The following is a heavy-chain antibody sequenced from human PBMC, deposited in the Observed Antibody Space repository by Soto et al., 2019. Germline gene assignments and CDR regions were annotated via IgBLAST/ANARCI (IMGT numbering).Heavy chain of an antibody. CDR1: GGSVSSNYY. Sequence: SETLSLTCTVSGGSVSSNYYWGWIRQPPGKGLEWIGSIFYSGSTYYNPSLQSRITISVDTSKNQFSLRLSSVTAADTAVYYCARHGWFGRSALSYYFDYWGQRTLVTVS. D-gene: IGHD2-15*01. V-gene: IGHV4-39*01. CDR3: ARHGWFGRSALSYYFDY. CDR2: IFYSGST. J-gene: IGHJ4*02.